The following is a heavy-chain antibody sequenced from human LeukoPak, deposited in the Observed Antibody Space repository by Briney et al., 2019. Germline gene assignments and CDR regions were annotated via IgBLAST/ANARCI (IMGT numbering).Heavy chain of an antibody. CDR3: ARDPSSSWYYFDY. V-gene: IGHV3-30*19. J-gene: IGHJ4*02. Sequence: PGRSLRLSCAASGFTFSSYGMHWVRQAPGKGLEWVAVISYDGSNKYYADSVKGRFTISRDNSKNTLYLQMNSLRAEDTAVYYCARDPSSSWYYFDYWGQGALVTVSS. CDR2: ISYDGSNK. CDR1: GFTFSSYG. D-gene: IGHD6-13*01.